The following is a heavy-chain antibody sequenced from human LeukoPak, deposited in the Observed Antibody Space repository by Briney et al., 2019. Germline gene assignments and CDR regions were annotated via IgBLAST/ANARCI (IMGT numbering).Heavy chain of an antibody. CDR2: ISTGSSDM. CDR3: ARDIGYCSGGSCDRWFET. CDR1: GFTFSAYS. Sequence: GGSLRLSCAASGFTFSAYSISWVRQAPGEGLEWVSYISTGSSDMKYADSVKGRFTISRDDAKNSVYLQMNSLRDEDTAVYYCARDIGYCSGGSCDRWFETWGQGTLVTVSS. V-gene: IGHV3-48*02. D-gene: IGHD2-15*01. J-gene: IGHJ5*02.